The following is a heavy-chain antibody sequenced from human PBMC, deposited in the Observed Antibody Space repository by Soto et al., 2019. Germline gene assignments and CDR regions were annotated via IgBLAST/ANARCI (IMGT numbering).Heavy chain of an antibody. J-gene: IGHJ6*02. Sequence: SETLSLTCAVYGGFLSESYWTWIRQPPGKGLEWIGEINHSGSTNYNPSLKSRVTISVDTSKNQFSLKLSSVTAADTAVYYCARGIAALYYYYGMDVWGQGTTVTVSS. CDR1: GGFLSESY. D-gene: IGHD6-6*01. CDR3: ARGIAALYYYYGMDV. V-gene: IGHV4-34*01. CDR2: INHSGST.